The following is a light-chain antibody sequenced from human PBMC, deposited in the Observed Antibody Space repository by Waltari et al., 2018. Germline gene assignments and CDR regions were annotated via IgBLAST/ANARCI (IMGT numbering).Light chain of an antibody. CDR1: QSVSSY. CDR3: QQHSNWPR. V-gene: IGKV3-11*01. Sequence: EIVLTQSPATLSLSPGERATLSCRASQSVSSYLAWYQQKPGQAPRLLIYDASNRATGIPARFSGSGSGTDFTLTISSLEPEDFAVYYCQQHSNWPRFGGGTKVEIK. J-gene: IGKJ4*01. CDR2: DAS.